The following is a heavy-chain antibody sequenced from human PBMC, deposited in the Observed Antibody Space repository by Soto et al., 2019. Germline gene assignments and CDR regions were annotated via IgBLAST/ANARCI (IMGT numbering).Heavy chain of an antibody. V-gene: IGHV4-59*01. Sequence: PSETLSLTCIVSGSSISPFYWSWIRQPPGKGLEWIGNIYYSGSTNYNPSLKSRVTLSVDTSKRQFSLNLYSMTAADTAVYYCSRVGGYYGDYPNFDYWGQGTRVTVSS. CDR1: GSSISPFY. J-gene: IGHJ4*02. D-gene: IGHD4-17*01. CDR2: IYYSGST. CDR3: SRVGGYYGDYPNFDY.